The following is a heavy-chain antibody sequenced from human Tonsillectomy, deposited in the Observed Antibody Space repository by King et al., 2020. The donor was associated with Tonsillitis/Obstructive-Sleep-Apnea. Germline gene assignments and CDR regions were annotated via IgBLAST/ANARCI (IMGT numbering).Heavy chain of an antibody. Sequence: VQLVQSGGGLVQPGGSLRLSCAASGFTFSSYAMHWVRQAPGKGLEYVSAISSNGGSTYYANSVKGRFTISRDNSKNTLYLQMGSLRAEDMAVYYCARVSYYYDSSGYYFGYWGQGTLVTVSS. CDR1: GFTFSSYA. CDR3: ARVSYYYDSSGYYFGY. D-gene: IGHD3-22*01. CDR2: ISSNGGST. V-gene: IGHV3-64*01. J-gene: IGHJ4*02.